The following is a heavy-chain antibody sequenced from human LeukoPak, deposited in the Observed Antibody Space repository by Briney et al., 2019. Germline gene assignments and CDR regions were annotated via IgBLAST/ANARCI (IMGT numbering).Heavy chain of an antibody. CDR2: IKAKAHGGTI. J-gene: IGHJ4*02. CDR3: TTDGVGVEGATYDN. Sequence: GGSLRLSCAASGFTFINAWMAWVRQAPGKGLEWVGRIKAKAHGGTIEYAAPVKGRFTIARDDSKNTLYLQMNSLKTEDTAVYYCTTDGVGVEGATYDNWGQGTLVTVSS. V-gene: IGHV3-15*01. CDR1: GFTFINAW. D-gene: IGHD1-26*01.